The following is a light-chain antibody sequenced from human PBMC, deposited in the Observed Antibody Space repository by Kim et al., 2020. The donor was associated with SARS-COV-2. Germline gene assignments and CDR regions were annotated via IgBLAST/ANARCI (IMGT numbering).Light chain of an antibody. J-gene: IGKJ1*01. CDR2: GAS. CDR3: QQYNKGRT. Sequence: SVSPGESATLSCRASQSVSSNLAWYQQKPGQAPRLLIYGASTRATGIPARFSGSGSGTEFTLTISSLQSEDFAVYYCQQYNKGRTFGQGTKVDIK. V-gene: IGKV3-15*01. CDR1: QSVSSN.